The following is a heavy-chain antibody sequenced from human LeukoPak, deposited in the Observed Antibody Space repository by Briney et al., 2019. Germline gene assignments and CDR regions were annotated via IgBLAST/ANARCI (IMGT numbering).Heavy chain of an antibody. J-gene: IGHJ4*02. CDR3: AKGTTYYYDSSGE. Sequence: PGGSLRLSCAASGFTFSSYAMSWVRQAPGKGLEWVSAFSGSGGSTYYADSVKGRFTISRDNSKNTLYLQMNSLRAEDTAVYYCAKGTTYYYDSSGEWGQGTLVTVSS. CDR1: GFTFSSYA. CDR2: FSGSGGST. V-gene: IGHV3-23*01. D-gene: IGHD3-22*01.